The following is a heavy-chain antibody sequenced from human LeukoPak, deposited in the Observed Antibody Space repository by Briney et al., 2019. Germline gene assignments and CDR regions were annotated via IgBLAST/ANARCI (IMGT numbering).Heavy chain of an antibody. Sequence: GGSLTLSCAASGFTFSSYAMSWVRQAPGKGMEWVSAMSGGGGSTYYADSVKGRFTITRDNSKNTLYLQMNSLRAEDTAVYYCAKDQVRGYSYGIFDYWGQGTLVTVSS. J-gene: IGHJ4*02. CDR2: MSGGGGST. CDR3: AKDQVRGYSYGIFDY. D-gene: IGHD5-18*01. CDR1: GFTFSSYA. V-gene: IGHV3-23*01.